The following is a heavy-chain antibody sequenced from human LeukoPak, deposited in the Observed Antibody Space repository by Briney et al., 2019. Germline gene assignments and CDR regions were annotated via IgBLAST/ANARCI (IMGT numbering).Heavy chain of an antibody. CDR3: ARDGDYEVAMDV. Sequence: KPSETLSLTCAVYGGSFSGYYWSWIRQPPGKGLEWIGYVYYSGSTKYNTSLRSRLTISVDTSRNQFSLKLRSVTAADTAVYYCARDGDYEVAMDVWGQGTTVIVSS. CDR2: VYYSGST. J-gene: IGHJ6*02. V-gene: IGHV4-59*12. D-gene: IGHD4-17*01. CDR1: GGSFSGYY.